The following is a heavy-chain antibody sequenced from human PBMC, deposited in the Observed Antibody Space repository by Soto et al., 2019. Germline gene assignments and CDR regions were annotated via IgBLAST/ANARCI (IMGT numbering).Heavy chain of an antibody. D-gene: IGHD6-13*01. CDR1: GYTFINYY. CDR3: ARDLAAGDY. V-gene: IGHV1-46*01. CDR2: FNPTSGST. Sequence: QVQLVQSGAEVKKPGASVKLSCKASGYTFINYYIHCVRQSPGQGLEWMGIFNPTSGSTNYAQKFQGRVTLNMDTSTRTVYMELSSLRFDDTAVYYCARDLAAGDYWSQGTLVTVSS. J-gene: IGHJ4*02.